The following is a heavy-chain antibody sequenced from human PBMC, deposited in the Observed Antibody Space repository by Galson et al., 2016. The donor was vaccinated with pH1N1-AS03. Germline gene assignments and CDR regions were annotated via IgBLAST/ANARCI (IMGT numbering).Heavy chain of an antibody. Sequence: SGYIFTGFYVHWVRQAPGQGLEWMGWINPNSGVTNYAQKFQAWVTMTGDTSISTAYMELYGLKSDDTAVYYCARDPRGPCSSATCPTTYYFGMDVWGQGTTVIV. J-gene: IGHJ6*02. V-gene: IGHV1-2*04. D-gene: IGHD1-26*01. CDR3: ARDPRGPCSSATCPTTYYFGMDV. CDR2: INPNSGVT. CDR1: GYIFTGFY.